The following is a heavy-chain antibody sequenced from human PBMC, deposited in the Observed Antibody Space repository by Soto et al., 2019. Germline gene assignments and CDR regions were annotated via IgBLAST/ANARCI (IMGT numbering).Heavy chain of an antibody. CDR2: LYSGGTT. D-gene: IGHD3-10*01. Sequence: EVQLVESGGGLIQPGGSLRLSCADSGFYFIRKYMIWVRQAPGKGLEWVSILYSGGTTYYADSVKGRFTISRDTSENTLYLQMNSLRAEDTAVYYCARGLYDSGSFYFDFWGQGTLVTVSS. CDR1: GFYFIRKY. V-gene: IGHV3-53*01. J-gene: IGHJ4*02. CDR3: ARGLYDSGSFYFDF.